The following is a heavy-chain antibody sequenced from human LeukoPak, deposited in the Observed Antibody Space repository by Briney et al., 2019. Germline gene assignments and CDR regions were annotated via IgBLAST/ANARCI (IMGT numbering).Heavy chain of an antibody. V-gene: IGHV4-38-2*01. CDR3: ARLDYYDSSGSYYMDV. CDR2: IYHSGST. D-gene: IGHD3-22*01. CDR1: GYSISSGYY. J-gene: IGHJ6*03. Sequence: SETLSLTCAVSGYSISSGYYWGWIRQPPGQGLEWIGSIYHSGSTYYNPSLKSRVTISVDTSKNQFSLKLSSVTAADTAVYYCARLDYYDSSGSYYMDVWGKGTTVTVSS.